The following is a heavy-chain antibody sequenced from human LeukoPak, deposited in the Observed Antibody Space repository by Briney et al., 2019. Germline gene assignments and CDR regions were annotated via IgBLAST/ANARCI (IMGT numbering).Heavy chain of an antibody. V-gene: IGHV3-20*04. D-gene: IGHD6-13*01. CDR2: INWNGDST. CDR1: GFTFDDYD. CDR3: ARRAYSSSWFVFDY. Sequence: PGGSLRLSCAASGFTFDDYDMSWVRHAPGKGLEGVSGINWNGDSTGYADSVKGRFTISRDNAKNSLYLQMNSLRAEDTALYYCARRAYSSSWFVFDYWGQGTLVTVSS. J-gene: IGHJ4*02.